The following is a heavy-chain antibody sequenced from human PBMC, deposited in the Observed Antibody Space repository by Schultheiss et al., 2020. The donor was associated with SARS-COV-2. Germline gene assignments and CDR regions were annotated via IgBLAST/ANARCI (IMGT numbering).Heavy chain of an antibody. CDR3: AKVSTGYYYGSGSYCFDY. J-gene: IGHJ4*02. Sequence: GGSLRLSCAASGFMFSQYGMTWVRQAPGKGLEWVSSISGGANAIHYADSVKGRFTISRDNWKNTLYLQMNSLRAEDTAVYYCAKVSTGYYYGSGSYCFDYWGQGTLVTVSS. CDR1: GFMFSQYG. V-gene: IGHV3-23*01. D-gene: IGHD3-10*01. CDR2: ISGGANAI.